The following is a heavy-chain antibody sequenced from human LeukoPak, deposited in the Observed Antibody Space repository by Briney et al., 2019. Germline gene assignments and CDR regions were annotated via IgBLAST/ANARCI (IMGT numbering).Heavy chain of an antibody. Sequence: ASVKVSCKASGYTFTSYGISWVRQAPGQGLEWMGWISAYNGYTKYAQKCQGRVTMTRETSTSTAYMELRSLRSDDTAVYFCARDGHRMYYYESSDYRFDSWGQGTLVTVSS. V-gene: IGHV1-18*01. CDR2: ISAYNGYT. CDR3: ARDGHRMYYYESSDYRFDS. D-gene: IGHD3-22*01. CDR1: GYTFTSYG. J-gene: IGHJ4*02.